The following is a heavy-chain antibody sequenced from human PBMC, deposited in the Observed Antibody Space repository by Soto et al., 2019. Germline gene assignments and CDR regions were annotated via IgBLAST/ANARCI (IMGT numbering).Heavy chain of an antibody. Sequence: SETLSLTCTVSGGSISSSSYHWGWILQPPGKGLEWIGSIDYSGTTFYNASLNSRVTISADTSKNQFSLKLSSVTAADTALYYCARRTNTAGGWFDSWGQGALVTVSS. CDR2: IDYSGTT. J-gene: IGHJ5*01. V-gene: IGHV4-39*01. D-gene: IGHD6-13*01. CDR1: GGSISSSSYH. CDR3: ARRTNTAGGWFDS.